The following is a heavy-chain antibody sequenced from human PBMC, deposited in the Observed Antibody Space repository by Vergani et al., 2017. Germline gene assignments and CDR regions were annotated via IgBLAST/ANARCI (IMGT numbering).Heavy chain of an antibody. CDR1: GFTFSSYG. V-gene: IGHV3-30*03. Sequence: QVQLVESGGGVVQPGRSLRLSCAASGFTFSSYGMHWVRQAPGKGLEWVAIISYDGSNKYYADSVKGRFTISRDNSKNTMYLQMNSLRAEDTAVYYCARDRPAYSSGLVIAFDIWGQGTMVTVSS. CDR3: ARDRPAYSSGLVIAFDI. J-gene: IGHJ3*02. D-gene: IGHD6-19*01. CDR2: ISYDGSNK.